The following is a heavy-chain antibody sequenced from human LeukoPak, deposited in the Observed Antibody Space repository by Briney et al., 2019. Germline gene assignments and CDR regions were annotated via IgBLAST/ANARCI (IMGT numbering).Heavy chain of an antibody. CDR2: ISGSGAGT. D-gene: IGHD1-1*01. V-gene: IGHV3-23*01. CDR3: ASESTPQIVTIGRFDP. Sequence: GGSLRLSCAASGFTFSSYAMSWVRQAPGKGLEWVSAISGSGAGTYYADSVKGRFTISRDNSKNTLYLQMNSLRAEDTALYYCASESTPQIVTIGRFDPWGQGTLVTVSS. CDR1: GFTFSSYA. J-gene: IGHJ5*02.